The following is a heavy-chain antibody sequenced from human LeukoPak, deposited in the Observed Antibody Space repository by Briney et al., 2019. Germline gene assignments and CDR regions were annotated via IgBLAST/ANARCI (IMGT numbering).Heavy chain of an antibody. CDR1: GGSISSSSYY. Sequence: SATLSLTCTVSGGSISSSSYYWGWIRQPPGKGLEWIGSIYYSGSTYYNPSLKSRVTISVDTSKNQFSLKLSSVTAADTAVYYCARDGDSYGFVFFDYWGQGTLVTVSS. CDR2: IYYSGST. J-gene: IGHJ4*02. D-gene: IGHD5-18*01. CDR3: ARDGDSYGFVFFDY. V-gene: IGHV4-39*07.